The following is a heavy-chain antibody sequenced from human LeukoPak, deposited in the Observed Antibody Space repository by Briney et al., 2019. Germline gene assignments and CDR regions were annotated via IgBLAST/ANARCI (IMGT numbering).Heavy chain of an antibody. D-gene: IGHD3-10*01. CDR1: RFTFSSYE. CDR2: ISSTGGTI. Sequence: GGSLRLSCAASRFTFSSYEMNWVRQAPGKGLEWVSYISSTGGTIYYADSVKGRFTISRDDSRNTVYLQLNNLRVEDTAIYYCARASWVSDPDAVRWGQGTQVTVSS. CDR3: ARASWVSDPDAVR. V-gene: IGHV3-48*03. J-gene: IGHJ4*02.